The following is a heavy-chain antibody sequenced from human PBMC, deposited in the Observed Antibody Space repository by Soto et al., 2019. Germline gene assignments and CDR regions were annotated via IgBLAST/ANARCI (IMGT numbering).Heavy chain of an antibody. D-gene: IGHD3-10*01. CDR1: GGSIISGHW. V-gene: IGHV4-4*07. J-gene: IGHJ6*02. Sequence: PSETLSLTCAVSGGSIISGHWWSWIRQPAGKGLEWIGRIYASGSTNYNPSLKSRVTMSLDTSKNQFSLRLSSVTAADTAVYYCARARYGSGRYYDYYYYGMDVWCQGTTVTVSS. CDR3: ARARYGSGRYYDYYYYGMDV. CDR2: IYASGST.